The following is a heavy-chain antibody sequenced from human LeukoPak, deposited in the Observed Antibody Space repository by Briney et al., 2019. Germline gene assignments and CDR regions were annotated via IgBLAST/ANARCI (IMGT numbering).Heavy chain of an antibody. CDR3: ARDKQLDWAHYYYYYMDV. D-gene: IGHD1-1*01. J-gene: IGHJ6*03. V-gene: IGHV1-2*02. Sequence: GASVKVSYKASGYTFTVYYMHWVRQAPGQGVEWMGWINHERDGTNYAQKFRGRVNINRDTYNSRAYMQLSRLRSDYTAVYYCARDKQLDWAHYYYYYMDVWGKGTTVTVSS. CDR1: GYTFTVYY. CDR2: INHERDGT.